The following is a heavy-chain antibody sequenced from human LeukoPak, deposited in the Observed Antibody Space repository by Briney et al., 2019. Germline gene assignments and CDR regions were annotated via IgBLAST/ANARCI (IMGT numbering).Heavy chain of an antibody. CDR3: ARDSLGYCTNGVCYPYYFDY. Sequence: PGRSLRLSCAASGFTFSSYAMHWVRQAPGKGLEWVAVISYDGSNKYYADSVKGRFTISRDNSKNTLYLQMNSLRAEDTAVYYCARDSLGYCTNGVCYPYYFDYWGQGTLVIVSS. D-gene: IGHD2-8*01. CDR2: ISYDGSNK. V-gene: IGHV3-30*01. CDR1: GFTFSSYA. J-gene: IGHJ4*02.